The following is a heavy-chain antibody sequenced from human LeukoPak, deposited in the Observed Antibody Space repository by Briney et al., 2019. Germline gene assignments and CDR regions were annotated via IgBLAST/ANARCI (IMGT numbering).Heavy chain of an antibody. CDR2: ISADGSTI. Sequence: PGGSLRLSCVASGFIFSDYWMHWVRQVPGKGLVWVSRISADGSTIIYADSVKGRFTISRDNAKNTLFLQMNSLRAEDTAVYYCAKGMVRGVGDYWGQGTLVTVSS. CDR1: GFIFSDYW. CDR3: AKGMVRGVGDY. D-gene: IGHD3-10*01. J-gene: IGHJ4*02. V-gene: IGHV3-74*01.